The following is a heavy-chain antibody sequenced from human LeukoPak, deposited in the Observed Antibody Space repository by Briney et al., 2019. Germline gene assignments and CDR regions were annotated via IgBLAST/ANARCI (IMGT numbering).Heavy chain of an antibody. V-gene: IGHV3-53*01. J-gene: IGHJ4*02. Sequence: GGSLRLSCAASGFTVSINYMSWVRQAPGKGLEWVSVIYSGGNTYYADSVKGRFSISRDNSKNTVYLQMNSLRVEDTAVYYCAKGPVSAIVGATTLDYWGQGTLVTVSS. CDR1: GFTVSINY. CDR2: IYSGGNT. D-gene: IGHD1-26*01. CDR3: AKGPVSAIVGATTLDY.